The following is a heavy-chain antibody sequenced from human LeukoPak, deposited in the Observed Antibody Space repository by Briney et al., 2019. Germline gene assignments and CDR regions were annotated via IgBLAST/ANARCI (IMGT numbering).Heavy chain of an antibody. CDR3: AKLEYYYDSSGYPVFDY. D-gene: IGHD3-22*01. J-gene: IGHJ4*02. CDR2: ISGSGGST. V-gene: IGHV3-23*01. Sequence: GGSLRLSCAASGFTFSSYAMSWVRQAPGKGLEWVSAISGSGGSTYYADSVKGRFTISRDNSKNTLYLQMNSLRAEDTAVYYCAKLEYYYDSSGYPVFDYWGQGTLVTVSS. CDR1: GFTFSSYA.